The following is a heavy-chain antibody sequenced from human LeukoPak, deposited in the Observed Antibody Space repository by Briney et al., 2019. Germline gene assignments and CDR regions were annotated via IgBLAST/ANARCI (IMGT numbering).Heavy chain of an antibody. CDR1: GYTFTSYA. J-gene: IGHJ6*03. CDR3: ARDAPSYYYYYMDV. CDR2: INTNTGNT. Sequence: ASVKVSCKASGYTFTSYAMNWVRQAPGQGLEWMGWINTNTGNTTYAQGFTGRFVFSLDTSVSTAYLQISSLKAEDTAVYYCARDAPSYYYYYMDVWGKGTTVTVSS. V-gene: IGHV7-4-1*02.